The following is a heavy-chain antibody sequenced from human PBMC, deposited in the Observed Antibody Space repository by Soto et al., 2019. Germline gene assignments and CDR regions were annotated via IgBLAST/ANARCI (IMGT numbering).Heavy chain of an antibody. Sequence: GGSLRLSCAASGFTFSSYAMSWVRQAPGKGLEWVSAISGSGGSTYYADSVKGRFTISRDNSKNTLYLQMNSLRAEDTAVYYCAKDFSSGWPYYYYYMDVWGKGTTVTVSS. J-gene: IGHJ6*03. CDR3: AKDFSSGWPYYYYYMDV. CDR1: GFTFSSYA. V-gene: IGHV3-23*01. CDR2: ISGSGGST. D-gene: IGHD6-19*01.